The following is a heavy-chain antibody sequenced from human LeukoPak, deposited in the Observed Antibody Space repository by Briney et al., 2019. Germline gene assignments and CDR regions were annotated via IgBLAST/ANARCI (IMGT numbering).Heavy chain of an antibody. CDR3: AKPIVVVPAAIRIDAFDI. Sequence: GGSLGLSCAASGFTFSSYAMSWVRQAPGKGLEWVSAISGSGGSTYYADSVKGRFTISRDNSKNTLYLQMNSLRAEDTAVYYCAKPIVVVPAAIRIDAFDIWGQGTMVTVSS. CDR1: GFTFSSYA. V-gene: IGHV3-23*01. CDR2: ISGSGGST. D-gene: IGHD2-2*02. J-gene: IGHJ3*02.